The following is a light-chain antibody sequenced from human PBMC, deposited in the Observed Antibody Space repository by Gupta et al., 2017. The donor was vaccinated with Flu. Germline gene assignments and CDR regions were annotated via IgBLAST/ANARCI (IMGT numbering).Light chain of an antibody. Sequence: QSGLTQPPSVSGAPGQRLPISCPGSSSNLGAGYDVHWYQQFPGKAPKLLLYGNNHRPSGVPDRFSGSKSGTSASLAITGLQADDEADYYCQSYDSSLSGSVFGGGTKLTVL. J-gene: IGLJ3*02. CDR3: QSYDSSLSGSV. CDR2: GNN. V-gene: IGLV1-40*01. CDR1: SSNLGAGYD.